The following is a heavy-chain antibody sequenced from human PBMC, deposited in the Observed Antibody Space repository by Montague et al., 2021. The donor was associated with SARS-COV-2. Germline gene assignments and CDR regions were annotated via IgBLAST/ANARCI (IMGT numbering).Heavy chain of an antibody. J-gene: IGHJ4*02. CDR1: GFIFSRYE. V-gene: IGHV3-48*03. CDR3: ARAGEDYYYDSSGFLY. Sequence: SLRLSCEASGFIFSRYEMNWFRQAPGKGLEWVSYISNSGDTKYYSDSVKGRFTISRDNAKNSLYLQMSSLRAEDAAVYYCARAGEDYYYDSSGFLYWGLGILVTVSS. D-gene: IGHD3-22*01. CDR2: ISNSGDTK.